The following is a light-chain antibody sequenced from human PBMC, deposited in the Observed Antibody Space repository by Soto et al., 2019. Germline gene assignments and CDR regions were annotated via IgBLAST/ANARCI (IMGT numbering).Light chain of an antibody. V-gene: IGKV3-20*01. CDR2: GAS. Sequence: EIVLTQSPGTLSLSPGERATLSCRASQSVTSSYLAWYQQKPGQAPRLLIHGASTRATGIPDRFSGSGSGTDFTVTISRLEPEDFAVYYCQQYGSSPSTFSQGTKLEIK. CDR3: QQYGSSPST. CDR1: QSVTSSY. J-gene: IGKJ2*02.